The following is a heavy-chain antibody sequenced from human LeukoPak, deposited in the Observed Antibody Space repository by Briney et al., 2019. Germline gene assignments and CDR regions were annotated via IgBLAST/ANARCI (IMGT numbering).Heavy chain of an antibody. V-gene: IGHV1-69*13. D-gene: IGHD4-17*01. CDR3: ARDHSGDYVRNWYFDL. Sequence: GASVTVSCTASGGTFNTYAISWVRQAPGQGLEWMGGIIPIFGTANYAQKFQDRVTITADESMSTAYMELSSLRSEDTAMYYCARDHSGDYVRNWYFDLWGRGTLVTVSS. CDR1: GGTFNTYA. CDR2: IIPIFGTA. J-gene: IGHJ2*01.